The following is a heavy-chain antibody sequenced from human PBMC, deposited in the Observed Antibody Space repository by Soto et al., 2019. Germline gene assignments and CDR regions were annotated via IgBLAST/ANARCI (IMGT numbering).Heavy chain of an antibody. CDR3: ARDSLHYYDSSGYSARPFDY. J-gene: IGHJ4*02. Sequence: QVQLQESGPGLVKPSQTLSLTCTVSGGSISSGDYYWSWIRQPPGKGLEWIGYIYYSGSTYYNPSLKSRVTISVDTSKNQFSLKLSSVTAADTAVYYCARDSLHYYDSSGYSARPFDYWGQGTLVTVSS. V-gene: IGHV4-30-4*01. CDR2: IYYSGST. CDR1: GGSISSGDYY. D-gene: IGHD3-22*01.